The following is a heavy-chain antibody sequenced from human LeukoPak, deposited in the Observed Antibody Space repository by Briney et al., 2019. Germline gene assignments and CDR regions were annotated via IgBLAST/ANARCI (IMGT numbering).Heavy chain of an antibody. Sequence: PGGSLRLSCAASGFTFGTHAMTWVRQAPGKGLEWVSGMSGRGDTSYYADSVKGRFTISRDNSKNTLFLQMNSLRGEDTAVYYCAKLAGIRGWFVYYFDYWGQGTLVTVS. CDR3: AKLAGIRGWFVYYFDY. D-gene: IGHD6-19*01. J-gene: IGHJ4*02. CDR1: GFTFGTHA. V-gene: IGHV3-23*01. CDR2: MSGRGDTS.